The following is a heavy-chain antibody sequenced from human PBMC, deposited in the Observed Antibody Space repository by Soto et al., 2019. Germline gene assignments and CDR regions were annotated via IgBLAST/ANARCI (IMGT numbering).Heavy chain of an antibody. CDR1: GGSISSSSYY. D-gene: IGHD4-4*01. J-gene: IGHJ3*02. V-gene: IGHV4-39*01. Sequence: QLQLQESGPGLVKPSETLSLTCTVSGGSISSSSYYWGWIRQPPGKGLEWIGSIYYSGSTYYNPSLKSRVTISVDTSKNQFSLKLSSVTAADTAVYYCARRVPRLHVDAFDIWGQGTMVTVSS. CDR3: ARRVPRLHVDAFDI. CDR2: IYYSGST.